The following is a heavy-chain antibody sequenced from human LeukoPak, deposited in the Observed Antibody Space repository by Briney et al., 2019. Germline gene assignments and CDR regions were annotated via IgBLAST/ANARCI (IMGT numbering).Heavy chain of an antibody. D-gene: IGHD4-17*01. CDR1: AGSITRYY. Sequence: SETLSLTCTVSAGSITRYYGGCIRQPPGKGLEWIGHIYYTGTTNYHPSLKSRVTMSVVTSKNQFSLKLSSVTAADTAVYYCARGSGDHGLNYFDYWGQGTLVSVSS. CDR2: IYYTGTT. CDR3: ARGSGDHGLNYFDY. V-gene: IGHV4-59*01. J-gene: IGHJ4*02.